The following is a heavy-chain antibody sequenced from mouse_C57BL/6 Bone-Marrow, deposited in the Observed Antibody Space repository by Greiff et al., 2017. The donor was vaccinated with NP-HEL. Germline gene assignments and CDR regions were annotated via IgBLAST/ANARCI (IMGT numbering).Heavy chain of an antibody. CDR3: ASPIYYYGSSRFDY. Sequence: VQLQQSGPELVKPGASVKISCKASGYAFSSSWMNWVKQRPGKGLEWIGRIYPGDGDTNYNGKFKGKATLTADKSSSTAYMQLSSLTSEDSAVYFCASPIYYYGSSRFDYWGQGTTLTVSS. CDR2: IYPGDGDT. D-gene: IGHD1-1*01. CDR1: GYAFSSSW. V-gene: IGHV1-82*01. J-gene: IGHJ2*01.